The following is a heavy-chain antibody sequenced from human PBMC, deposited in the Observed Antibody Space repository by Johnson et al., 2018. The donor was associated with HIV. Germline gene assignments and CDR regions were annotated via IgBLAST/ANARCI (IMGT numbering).Heavy chain of an antibody. V-gene: IGHV3-48*03. D-gene: IGHD5-24*01. J-gene: IGHJ3*02. CDR1: GFTFTNYG. Sequence: MQLVESGGGLVKPGGSLRLSCAASGFTFTNYGMHWVRQAPGKGLEWVSYISSSGSTIYYAASVKARFTISRDNAKNSLYLQMNSLRAEDTAIYYCSRGSQGMVTIWNAFDIWGQGTMVTVSS. CDR3: SRGSQGMVTIWNAFDI. CDR2: ISSSGSTI.